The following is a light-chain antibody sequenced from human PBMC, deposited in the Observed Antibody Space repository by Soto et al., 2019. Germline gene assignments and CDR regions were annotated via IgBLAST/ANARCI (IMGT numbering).Light chain of an antibody. Sequence: TNSPSAVSSTNGDRVRCTCRASQDISRWLAWDQQKPGKAPKLLIYAASNLQSGVPSRFSGSGSGTDFTLSISSLQPEDFATDFCQVANSFPLRFGGGTKVDI. CDR2: AAS. CDR1: QDISRW. CDR3: QVANSFPLR. V-gene: IGKV1-12*01. J-gene: IGKJ4*01.